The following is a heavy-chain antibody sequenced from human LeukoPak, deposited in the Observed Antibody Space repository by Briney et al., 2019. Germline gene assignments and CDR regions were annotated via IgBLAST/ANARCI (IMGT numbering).Heavy chain of an antibody. Sequence: PSETLSLTCAVYGGSFSGYYWSWIRQPPGKGLEWIGETNHSGSTNYNPSLKSRVTISVDTSKNQFSLKLSSVTAADTAVYYCAXXXXXXXXXFGETGSWFDPWGQGTLVTVSS. J-gene: IGHJ5*02. CDR2: TNHSGST. CDR1: GGSFSGYY. CDR3: AXXXXXXXXXFGETGSWFDP. V-gene: IGHV4-34*01. D-gene: IGHD3-10*01.